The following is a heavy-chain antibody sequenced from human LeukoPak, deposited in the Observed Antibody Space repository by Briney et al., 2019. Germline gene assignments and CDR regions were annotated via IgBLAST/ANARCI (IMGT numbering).Heavy chain of an antibody. CDR1: GFTVSTNY. Sequence: GSLRLSCSASGFTVSTNYMNWVRQAPGKGLEWVSVIYSGGDTYYTDSVKGRFTISRDNSKNTLYLQMNSLRAGDTAVYYCARRLWSGQSDAFDIWGQGTMVTVSS. D-gene: IGHD3-3*01. CDR3: ARRLWSGQSDAFDI. J-gene: IGHJ3*02. CDR2: IYSGGDT. V-gene: IGHV3-53*01.